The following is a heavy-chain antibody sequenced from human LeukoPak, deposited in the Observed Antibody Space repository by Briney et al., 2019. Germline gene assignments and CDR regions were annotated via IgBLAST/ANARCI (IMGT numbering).Heavy chain of an antibody. Sequence: SETLSLTCTVSGGSISSGGYYWSWIRQHPGKGLEWIGYIYHSGSTYYNPSLKSRVTISADTSKNQFSLKLSSVTAADTAVYYCARGSYSSSWYKFDPWGQGTLVTVSS. D-gene: IGHD6-13*01. CDR3: ARGSYSSSWYKFDP. CDR1: GGSISSGGYY. CDR2: IYHSGST. J-gene: IGHJ5*02. V-gene: IGHV4-31*03.